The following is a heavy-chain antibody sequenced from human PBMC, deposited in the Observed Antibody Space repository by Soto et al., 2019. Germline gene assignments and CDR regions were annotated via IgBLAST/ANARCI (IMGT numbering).Heavy chain of an antibody. D-gene: IGHD5-12*01. Sequence: QVQLRESGPGLVKPSGTLSLTCAVSSGSISSNNWWSWVRQPPGQGLEWIGEIYHSGSINYNPSLERRVTISVDKSKNQFSLHLSSVTAADTAVYYCARGGSGYDYFDYWGQGTQVTVSS. J-gene: IGHJ4*02. CDR3: ARGGSGYDYFDY. V-gene: IGHV4-4*02. CDR1: SGSISSNNW. CDR2: IYHSGSI.